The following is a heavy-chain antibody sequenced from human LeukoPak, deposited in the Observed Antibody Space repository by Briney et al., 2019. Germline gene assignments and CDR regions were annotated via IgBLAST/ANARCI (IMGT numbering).Heavy chain of an antibody. CDR1: GFTFSNYV. CDR2: ISSNGAST. D-gene: IGHD3-16*01. J-gene: IGHJ3*01. CDR3: AKGAGGAFDF. V-gene: IGHV3-23*01. Sequence: GGSLRLSCAASGFTFSNYVMSWVRQAPGKGLQWVSSISSNGASTFYAESVKGRFTISRDNSKNTLYVQMTSLRVEDTAVYYCAKGAGGAFDFWGQGTMVTVSS.